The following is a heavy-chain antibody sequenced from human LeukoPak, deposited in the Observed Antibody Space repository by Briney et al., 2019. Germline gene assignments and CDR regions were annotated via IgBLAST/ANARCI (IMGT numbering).Heavy chain of an antibody. V-gene: IGHV3-30-3*01. CDR2: ISYDGNNK. CDR3: ARSTEQWLLLGY. J-gene: IGHJ4*02. D-gene: IGHD6-19*01. Sequence: GRSLRLSCAASGFTFSDYAMHWVRRAPGKGLEWVAVISYDGNNKYYTDSVKGRFTISRDNSQNTLYLQMNSLRVEDTAVYYCARSTEQWLLLGYWGQETLVTVSS. CDR1: GFTFSDYA.